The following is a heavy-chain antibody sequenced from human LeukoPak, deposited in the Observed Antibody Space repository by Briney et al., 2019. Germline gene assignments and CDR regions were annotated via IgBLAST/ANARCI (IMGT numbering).Heavy chain of an antibody. J-gene: IGHJ4*02. Sequence: GGSLRLSCAASGFTFDDYAMHWVRQAPGKGLEWVSGISWNSGSIGYADSVKGRFTISRDNAKNSLYLQMNSLRAEDTALYYCAKDKNDSSGYSRTDYWGQGTLVTVFS. CDR3: AKDKNDSSGYSRTDY. D-gene: IGHD3-22*01. CDR2: ISWNSGSI. CDR1: GFTFDDYA. V-gene: IGHV3-9*01.